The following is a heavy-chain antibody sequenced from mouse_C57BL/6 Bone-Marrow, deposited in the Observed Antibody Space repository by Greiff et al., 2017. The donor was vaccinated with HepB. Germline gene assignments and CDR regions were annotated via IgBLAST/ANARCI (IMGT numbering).Heavy chain of an antibody. CDR2: INPSNGGT. D-gene: IGHD2-4*01. CDR1: GYTFTSYW. J-gene: IGHJ3*01. Sequence: QVQLQQPGTELVKPGASVKLSCKASGYTFTSYWMHWVKQRPGQGLEWIGNINPSNGGTNYNEKFKSKATLTVDKSSSTAYMQLSSLTSEDSAVYYCARLGLYYDYALFAHWGQGTLVTVSA. CDR3: ARLGLYYDYALFAH. V-gene: IGHV1-53*01.